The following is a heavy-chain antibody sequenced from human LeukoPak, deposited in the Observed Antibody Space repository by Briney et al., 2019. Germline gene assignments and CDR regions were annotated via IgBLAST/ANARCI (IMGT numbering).Heavy chain of an antibody. CDR2: IKQDGSEK. V-gene: IGHV3-7*01. D-gene: IGHD6-13*01. CDR3: VRQASSSWYYFDY. CDR1: GFTFSSYW. Sequence: GGSLRLSCAASGFTFSSYWMSWVRQAPGKGLEWVANIKQDGSEKYYVGSVKGRFTISRDNAKSSLYLQMNSLRAEDTAVYYCVRQASSSWYYFDYWGQGTLVTVSS. J-gene: IGHJ4*02.